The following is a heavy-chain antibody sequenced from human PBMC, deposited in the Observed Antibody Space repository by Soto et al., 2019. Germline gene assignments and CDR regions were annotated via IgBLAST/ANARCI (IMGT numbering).Heavy chain of an antibody. CDR3: ARVVVVPAAINYYYGMDV. D-gene: IGHD2-2*01. CDR1: GYTFTSYG. CDR2: ISAYNGNT. J-gene: IGHJ6*02. V-gene: IGHV1-18*01. Sequence: ASVKVSCKASGYTFTSYGISWVRQAPGQGLEWMGWISAYNGNTNYAQKLQGRVTMTTDTSTSTAYMELRSLRSDDTAVCYCARVVVVPAAINYYYGMDVWGQGTTVTVSS.